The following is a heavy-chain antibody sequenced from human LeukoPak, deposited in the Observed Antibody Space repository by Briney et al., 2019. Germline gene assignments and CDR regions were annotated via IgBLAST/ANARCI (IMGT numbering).Heavy chain of an antibody. Sequence: SETLSLTCAVYGGSFSGYYWSWLRQPPGKGLEWIGEINHSGSTNYNPSLKSRVTISVETSKNQFSLKLSSVTAADTAVYYCARRYDYVWGSYRPYFDYCGQGTLVTVSS. CDR3: ARRYDYVWGSYRPYFDY. CDR2: INHSGST. CDR1: GGSFSGYY. D-gene: IGHD3-16*02. J-gene: IGHJ4*02. V-gene: IGHV4-34*01.